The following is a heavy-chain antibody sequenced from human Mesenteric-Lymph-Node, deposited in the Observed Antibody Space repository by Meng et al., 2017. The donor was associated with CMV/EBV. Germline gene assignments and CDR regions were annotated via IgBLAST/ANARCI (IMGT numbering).Heavy chain of an antibody. Sequence: GSLRLSCTVSGGSTSSRSYYWGWIRQPPGKGLEWIGNIYYSGSTYYNPSLKSRVTISIDTSKNQFSLKLSSVTAADTAVYYCARPLSWSGYDFDYWGQGTLVTVSS. D-gene: IGHD3-3*01. J-gene: IGHJ4*02. CDR3: ARPLSWSGYDFDY. CDR1: GGSTSSRSYY. V-gene: IGHV4-39*07. CDR2: IYYSGST.